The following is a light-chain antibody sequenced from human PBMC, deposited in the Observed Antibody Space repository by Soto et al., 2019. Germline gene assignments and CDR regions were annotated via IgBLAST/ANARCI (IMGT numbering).Light chain of an antibody. Sequence: IVMTQSPATLAVSPGERFALSCMASQSVRSNLAWYQQKPGQAPRLLIYEAYTRATGVPARFSGSGSGTEFTLTISSLQSEDFAVYYCQQHNVWPATVGQGTEVEIK. V-gene: IGKV3-15*01. CDR2: EAY. CDR1: QSVRSN. J-gene: IGKJ1*01. CDR3: QQHNVWPAT.